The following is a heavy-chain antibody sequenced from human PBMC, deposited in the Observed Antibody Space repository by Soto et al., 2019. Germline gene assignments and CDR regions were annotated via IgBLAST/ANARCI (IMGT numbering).Heavy chain of an antibody. J-gene: IGHJ6*02. CDR2: IYPGDSDT. V-gene: IGHV5-51*01. CDR1: GYSFTSYW. CDR3: AASIFYYGMDV. Sequence: GESLKLSCKGSGYSFTSYWIGWVRQMPGKGPEWMGIIYPGDSDTKYNPSFQGQVTISADKSITTTYLQWSSLKASDTAIYYSAASIFYYGMDVWGQGTTVTVSS.